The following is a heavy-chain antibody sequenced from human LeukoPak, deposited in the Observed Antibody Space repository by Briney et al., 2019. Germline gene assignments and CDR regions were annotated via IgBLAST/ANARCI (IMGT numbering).Heavy chain of an antibody. D-gene: IGHD5-12*01. Sequence: GGWVRLSCPASGCTFSSYAMSWVRQARGKGREGVSAISGSGGSTYYADSGKVRFTISRNNPKNPLYLQMTTLRPKDPAVYTCATLKGYSGYDFNIDYGGQGTLATVSS. J-gene: IGHJ4*02. CDR2: ISGSGGST. CDR3: ATLKGYSGYDFNIDY. V-gene: IGHV3-23*01. CDR1: GCTFSSYA.